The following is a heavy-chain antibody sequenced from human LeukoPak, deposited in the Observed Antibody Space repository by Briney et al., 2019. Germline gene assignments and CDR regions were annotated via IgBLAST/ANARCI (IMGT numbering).Heavy chain of an antibody. V-gene: IGHV4-59*08. CDR2: IHSSGSI. D-gene: IGHD2-15*01. J-gene: IGHJ5*02. Sequence: PSETLSLTCTVSGGSIYSYYWTWIRQPPGKGLEWIGYIHSSGSIHYNPSVSSRVTMSLDTSKNQFSFNLTSVTAADTAVYYCVRREGYSSSPLGSWGQGTLVTVSS. CDR3: VRREGYSSSPLGS. CDR1: GGSIYSYY.